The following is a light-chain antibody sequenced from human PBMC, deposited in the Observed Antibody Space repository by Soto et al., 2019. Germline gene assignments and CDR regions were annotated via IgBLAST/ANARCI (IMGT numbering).Light chain of an antibody. CDR3: SSFEASNNLL. V-gene: IGLV2-8*01. J-gene: IGLJ2*01. CDR2: EVS. CDR1: SSDVGGYNY. Sequence: QSVLTQPPSASGSPGQSVTISCTGTSSDVGGYNYVSWYKQHPGKAPKLMIYEVSKRPSGVPDRFSGSKSGNTASLTVSGLQVEDEADYYCSSFEASNNLLFGGGTQLTVL.